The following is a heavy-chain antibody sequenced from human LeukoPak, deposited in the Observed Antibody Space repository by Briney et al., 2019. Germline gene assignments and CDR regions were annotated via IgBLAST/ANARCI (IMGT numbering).Heavy chain of an antibody. V-gene: IGHV3-23*01. CDR1: GFTFSSYG. Sequence: GGTLRLSCAASGFTFSSYGMSWVRQAPGKGLEWVSAISGSGGSTYYADSVKGRFTISRDNSKNTLYLQMNSLRAEDTAVYYCARFYDSSGYYYWGTHAFDYWGQGTLVTVSS. J-gene: IGHJ4*02. CDR3: ARFYDSSGYYYWGTHAFDY. D-gene: IGHD3-22*01. CDR2: ISGSGGST.